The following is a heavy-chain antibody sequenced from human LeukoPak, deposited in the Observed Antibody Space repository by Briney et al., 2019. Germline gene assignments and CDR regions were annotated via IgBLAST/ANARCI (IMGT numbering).Heavy chain of an antibody. V-gene: IGHV1-69*06. J-gene: IGHJ6*03. CDR3: ARGSSGYYYVINYYYMDV. CDR2: IIPIFGTA. CDR1: GGTFSSYA. D-gene: IGHD3-22*01. Sequence: ASVKVSCKASGGTFSSYAISWVRQAPGQGLEWMGGIIPIFGTANYAQKFQGRVTITADKSTSTAYMELSSLRSEDTAVYYCARGSSGYYYVINYYYMDVWGKGTTVTVSS.